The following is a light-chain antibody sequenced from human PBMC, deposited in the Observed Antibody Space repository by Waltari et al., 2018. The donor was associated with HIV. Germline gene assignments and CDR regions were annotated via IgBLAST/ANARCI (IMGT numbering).Light chain of an antibody. Sequence: DIQMTQSPSSLSASVEDRVTITCRASQSISSYLNWYQQKPGKAPKLLIYAASSLQSGVPSRFSGSGSGTDFTLTISSLQPEDFATYYCQESYIIPLTFGGGNKVEIK. CDR2: AAS. CDR3: QESYIIPLT. J-gene: IGKJ4*01. CDR1: QSISSY. V-gene: IGKV1-39*01.